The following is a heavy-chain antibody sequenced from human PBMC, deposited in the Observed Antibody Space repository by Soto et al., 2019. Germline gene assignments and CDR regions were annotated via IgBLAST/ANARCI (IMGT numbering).Heavy chain of an antibody. CDR3: AKEHLGYCSSTSCYVAQSYYYGMDV. Sequence: QVQLVESGGGVVQPGRSLRLSCAASGFTFSSYGMHWVRQAPGKGLEWVAVISYDGSNKYYADSVKGRFTISRDNSKNTLYLQMNSLRAEDTAVYYCAKEHLGYCSSTSCYVAQSYYYGMDVW. D-gene: IGHD2-2*01. J-gene: IGHJ6*01. CDR1: GFTFSSYG. V-gene: IGHV3-30*18. CDR2: ISYDGSNK.